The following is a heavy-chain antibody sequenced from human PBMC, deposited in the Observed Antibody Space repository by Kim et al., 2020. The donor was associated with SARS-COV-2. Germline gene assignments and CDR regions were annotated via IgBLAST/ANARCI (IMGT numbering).Heavy chain of an antibody. D-gene: IGHD5-12*01. CDR3: ARAGRDGYNWGLFDY. CDR2: ISSNGGST. Sequence: GGSLRLSCAASGFTFSSYAMHWVRQAPGKGLEYVSAISSNGGSTYYANTVKGRFTISRDNSKNTLYLQMGSLRAEDMAVYYCARAGRDGYNWGLFDYWGQGTLVTVSS. J-gene: IGHJ4*02. CDR1: GFTFSSYA. V-gene: IGHV3-64*01.